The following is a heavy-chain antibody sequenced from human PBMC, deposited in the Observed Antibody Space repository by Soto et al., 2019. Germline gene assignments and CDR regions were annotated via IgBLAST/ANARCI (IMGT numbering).Heavy chain of an antibody. D-gene: IGHD2-2*02. Sequence: PSQTLSLTCAISGDSVSSNSAAWNWIRQSPSRGLEWLGRTYYRSKWYNDYAVSVKSRITINPDTSKNQFSLQLNSVTPKDTAVYYCARDLKYCSSTSCYTPGWFDPWGQGTLVTVSS. CDR2: TYYRSKWYN. J-gene: IGHJ5*02. V-gene: IGHV6-1*01. CDR1: GDSVSSNSAA. CDR3: ARDLKYCSSTSCYTPGWFDP.